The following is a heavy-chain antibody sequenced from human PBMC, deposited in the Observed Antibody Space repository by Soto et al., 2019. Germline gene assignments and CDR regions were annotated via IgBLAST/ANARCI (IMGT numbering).Heavy chain of an antibody. CDR2: IYWDDDK. CDR3: AHLPGKPQGPGAPVVY. D-gene: IGHD3-10*01. CDR1: GFSLSTSGVG. J-gene: IGHJ4*02. V-gene: IGHV2-5*02. Sequence: SGPTLVNPTQTLTLTCTFSGFSLSTSGVGVGWIRQPPGKALEWLGIIYWDDDKRYSPSLKSRLTITKDTSKNQLVLTMTNMEPGDTATFYCAHLPGKPQGPGAPVVYWGQGSPVTVS.